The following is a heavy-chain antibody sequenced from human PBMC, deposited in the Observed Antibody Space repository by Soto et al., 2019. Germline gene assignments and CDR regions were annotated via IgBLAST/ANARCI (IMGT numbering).Heavy chain of an antibody. J-gene: IGHJ4*02. CDR3: AATSPGQYSWYGGDY. CDR1: GFPFTSSA. Sequence: SVKGCLKASGFPFTSSALQLVRQARGQRLEWIGWIVVGSGNTNYAQKFHERVTITRDMSTSTAYMDLSSLRSEDTAVYYCAATSPGQYSWYGGDYWGQGTMVTVSS. D-gene: IGHD6-13*01. V-gene: IGHV1-58*01. CDR2: IVVGSGNT.